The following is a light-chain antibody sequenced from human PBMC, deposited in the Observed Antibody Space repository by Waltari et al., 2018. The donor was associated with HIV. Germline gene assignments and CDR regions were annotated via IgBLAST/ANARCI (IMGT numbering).Light chain of an antibody. Sequence: QSALTQPPSASGSPGQSVTMSCTGTSSDIGGYNYVSWYQQHPGKAPKLIMTEVTKRPSGVPVRFSGSKSGNTASLTVSGLQAEDEAHYYCSSYSPTNKFYVLFGGGTTLTVL. CDR1: SSDIGGYNY. V-gene: IGLV2-8*01. J-gene: IGLJ2*01. CDR3: SSYSPTNKFYVL. CDR2: EVT.